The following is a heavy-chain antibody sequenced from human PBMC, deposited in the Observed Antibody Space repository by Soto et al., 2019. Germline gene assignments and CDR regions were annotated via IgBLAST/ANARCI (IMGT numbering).Heavy chain of an antibody. CDR3: AKVRGSGRTDYRVAFDI. D-gene: IGHD3-10*01. CDR1: GFTFSSYA. CDR2: ISGSGGST. V-gene: IGHV3-23*01. Sequence: GGSLRLSCAASGFTFSSYAMSWVRQAPGKGLEWVSAISGSGGSTYYADSVKGRFTISRDNSKNTLYLQMNSLRAEDTAVYYCAKVRGSGRTDYRVAFDIWGQGTMVTVSS. J-gene: IGHJ3*02.